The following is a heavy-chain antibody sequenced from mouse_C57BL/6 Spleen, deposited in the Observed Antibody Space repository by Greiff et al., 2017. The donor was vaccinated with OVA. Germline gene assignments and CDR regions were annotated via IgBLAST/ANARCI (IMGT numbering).Heavy chain of an antibody. V-gene: IGHV1-26*01. Sequence: EVQLQQSGPELVKPGASVKISCKASGYTFTDYYMNWVKQSPGKSLEWIGDINPNNGGTSYNQKFKGKATLTVDKSSSTAYMELRSLTSEDSAVYYYAQLGKDMDYWGQGTTLTVSS. J-gene: IGHJ2*01. CDR2: INPNNGGT. D-gene: IGHD4-1*02. CDR3: AQLGKDMDY. CDR1: GYTFTDYY.